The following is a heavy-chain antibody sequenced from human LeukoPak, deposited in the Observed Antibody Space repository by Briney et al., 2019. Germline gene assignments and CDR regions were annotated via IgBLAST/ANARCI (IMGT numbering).Heavy chain of an antibody. CDR2: IYYSGNT. V-gene: IGHV4-59*01. Sequence: PSETLSLTCTVSGDSISSYYWSWIRQPPGKGLEWIGYIYYSGNTNHNPSLKSRVTILIDTSKNQFSLKLSSVTAADTAVYFCVRGTNRYDPWGQGTLVTVSS. D-gene: IGHD1-1*01. CDR1: GDSISSYY. CDR3: VRGTNRYDP. J-gene: IGHJ5*02.